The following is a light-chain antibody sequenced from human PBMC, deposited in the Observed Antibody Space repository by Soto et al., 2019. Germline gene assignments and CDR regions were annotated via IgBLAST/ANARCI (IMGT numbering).Light chain of an antibody. CDR3: QQRSNWPPIT. Sequence: EIVLTQSPATLSFAPGERATLSFRPSQSVSSYLAWYQQKPGQAPRLLIYDASNRATGIPARFSGSGSGTDFTLTISSLEPEDFAVYYCQQRSNWPPITFGQGTRLEI. V-gene: IGKV3-11*01. CDR2: DAS. CDR1: QSVSSY. J-gene: IGKJ5*01.